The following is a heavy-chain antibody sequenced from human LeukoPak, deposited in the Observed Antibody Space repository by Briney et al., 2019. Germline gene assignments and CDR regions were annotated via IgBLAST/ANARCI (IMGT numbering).Heavy chain of an antibody. CDR3: ARLQLEAGRLWWFAP. V-gene: IGHV4-59*01. CDR1: GGSLSPYY. Sequence: PSETLSVSCSVSGGSLSPYYWSWIRQPPGKGLEWIGFVFYRGSTNYNPSLKSRVTISVDTSKNQFSLKVTSVTAADTAIYYCARLQLEAGRLWWFAPLGQGSLLTVSS. D-gene: IGHD4/OR15-4a*01. CDR2: VFYRGST. J-gene: IGHJ5*02.